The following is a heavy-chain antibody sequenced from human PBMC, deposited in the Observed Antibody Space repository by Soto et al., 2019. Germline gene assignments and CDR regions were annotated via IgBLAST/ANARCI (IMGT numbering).Heavy chain of an antibody. D-gene: IGHD3-9*01. J-gene: IGHJ6*02. Sequence: SVKVSCKASGGTFSSHAISWVRQAPGQGLEWMGGIIPIFGTANYAQKFQGRVTITADESTSTAYMELSSLRSEDTAVYYCARDILTGYYTPTEGYYYYGMDVWGQGTTVTVSS. V-gene: IGHV1-69*13. CDR3: ARDILTGYYTPTEGYYYYGMDV. CDR2: IIPIFGTA. CDR1: GGTFSSHA.